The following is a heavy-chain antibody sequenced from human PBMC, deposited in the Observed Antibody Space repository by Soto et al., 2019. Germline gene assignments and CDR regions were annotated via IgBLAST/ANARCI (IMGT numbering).Heavy chain of an antibody. J-gene: IGHJ5*01. V-gene: IGHV3-15*01. CDR2: IKSLSVGGTT. D-gene: IGHD1-26*01. Sequence: HLMESGGGLVEPGGSLRLSCAASGFIFTNAWLNWVRQAPGKGLEWVGRIKSLSVGGTTDYAASVRGRFTISRDNSKHTLYLQMNGLRAEDTAVYFCARRQVGATKGKSWFDSWGQGTLVTVSS. CDR3: ARRQVGATKGKSWFDS. CDR1: GFIFTNAW.